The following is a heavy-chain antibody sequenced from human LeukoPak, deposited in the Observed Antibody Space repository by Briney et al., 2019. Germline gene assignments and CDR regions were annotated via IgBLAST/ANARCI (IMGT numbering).Heavy chain of an antibody. J-gene: IGHJ5*02. Sequence: GGSLRLSCAASGITFGNNWMNWVRQGPGKGLVWISRITSDRGCAIYADSVKGRFTVSRDNAKNTLYLQMNSLRAEDTAVYYYARDFPHNWFDTWGQGTLVTVSS. V-gene: IGHV3-74*01. CDR2: ITSDRGCA. CDR1: GITFGNNW. CDR3: ARDFPHNWFDT.